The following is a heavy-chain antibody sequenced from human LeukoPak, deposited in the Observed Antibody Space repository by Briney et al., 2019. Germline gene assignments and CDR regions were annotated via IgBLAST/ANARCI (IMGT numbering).Heavy chain of an antibody. CDR1: GGSISSYY. Sequence: SETLSLTCTVSGGSISSYYWNWIRQPAGKGLEWIGRIYTSGGTNYNPSLKSRVTMSVDTSKNQFSLKLSSVTAADTAVYYCARDRSAGSYTDNWFDPWGQGTLVTVSS. CDR3: ARDRSAGSYTDNWFDP. D-gene: IGHD1-26*01. CDR2: IYTSGGT. J-gene: IGHJ5*02. V-gene: IGHV4-4*07.